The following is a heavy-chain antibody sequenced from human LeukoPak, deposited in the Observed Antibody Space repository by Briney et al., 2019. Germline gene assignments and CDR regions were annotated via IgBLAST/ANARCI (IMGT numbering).Heavy chain of an antibody. CDR1: GYTFTSYG. Sequence: ASVKVSCKASGYTFTSYGISWVRQAPGQGLEWMGWISAYNGNTNYAQKLQGRVTMTTDTSTSTAYMELRSLRSDDTAVYYCARDPGGPTVTHYYYGMDVWGQGTTVTVSS. V-gene: IGHV1-18*01. CDR3: ARDPGGPTVTHYYYGMDV. D-gene: IGHD4-11*01. CDR2: ISAYNGNT. J-gene: IGHJ6*02.